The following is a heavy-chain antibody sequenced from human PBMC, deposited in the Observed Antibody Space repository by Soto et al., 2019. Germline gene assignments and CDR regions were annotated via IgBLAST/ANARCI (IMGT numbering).Heavy chain of an antibody. D-gene: IGHD5-18*01. CDR2: LSGSGGDT. V-gene: IGHV3-23*01. J-gene: IGHJ5*02. CDR3: AKDRSVDTRDWFDP. CDR1: GFTFSSFA. Sequence: EVQLLESGGGLVQPGGSLRLSCVASGFTFSSFAMSWVRQAPGKGLEWVSTLSGSGGDTYYADSVNGRFTISRDKSKNSLYLQMTSLRADDTAVYYCAKDRSVDTRDWFDPWGQGTLVTVSS.